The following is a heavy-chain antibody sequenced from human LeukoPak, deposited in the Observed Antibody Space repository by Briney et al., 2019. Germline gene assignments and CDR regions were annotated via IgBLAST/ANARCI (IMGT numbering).Heavy chain of an antibody. J-gene: IGHJ3*02. CDR2: ISGRGRST. CDR3: ARGEDAFDI. V-gene: IGHV3-23*01. CDR1: GFTFSRYA. Sequence: PGGSLRLSCGASGFTFSRYAMSWVRQAPGKGLEWVSAISGRGRSTYYADSVKGRFTISRDNSKNTLYLQMNSLRAEDTAVYYCARGEDAFDIWGQGTMVTVSS.